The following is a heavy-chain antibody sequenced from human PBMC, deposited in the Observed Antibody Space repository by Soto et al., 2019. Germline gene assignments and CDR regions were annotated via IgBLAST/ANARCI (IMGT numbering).Heavy chain of an antibody. CDR3: ARSQGGSSSLDIYYYYYYGMDV. CDR1: GGTFRRYA. V-gene: IGHV1-69*01. D-gene: IGHD2-15*01. J-gene: IGHJ6*02. Sequence: QVQLVQSGSEVKKPGSSVKVSCKAPGGTFRRYAISWGREASGQGLEWLGGIIPIFGTANYAQKFQGRVTITADESTSTGYMELSSLRSEDTAVYYCARSQGGSSSLDIYYYYYYGMDVWGQGTTVTVSS. CDR2: IIPIFGTA.